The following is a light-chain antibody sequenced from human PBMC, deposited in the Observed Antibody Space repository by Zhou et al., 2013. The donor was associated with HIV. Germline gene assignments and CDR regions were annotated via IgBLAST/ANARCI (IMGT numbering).Light chain of an antibody. CDR2: GAS. CDR1: QSVSSSY. V-gene: IGKV3-20*01. J-gene: IGKJ5*01. CDR3: QKYTFGLPI. Sequence: EIVLTQSPGTLSLSPGERATLSCRASQSVSSSYLAWYQQKPGQAPRLLIYGASSRATGIPDRFSGSRSGTDYTLTIRSLQPEDVATYFCQKYTFGLPIFGQGTRLEI.